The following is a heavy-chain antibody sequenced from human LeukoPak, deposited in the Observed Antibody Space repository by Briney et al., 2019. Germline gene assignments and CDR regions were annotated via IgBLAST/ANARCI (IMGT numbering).Heavy chain of an antibody. D-gene: IGHD3-10*01. J-gene: IGHJ3*02. Sequence: SETLSLTCTVSGNSFGDYYWSWIRQPAGKGLEWIGRIYTSGSTNYNPSLKSRVTMSVDTSKNQFSLKLSSVTAADTAVYYCARGQYFYGSGKYAFDIWGQGTMVTVSS. V-gene: IGHV4-4*07. CDR3: ARGQYFYGSGKYAFDI. CDR2: IYTSGST. CDR1: GNSFGDYY.